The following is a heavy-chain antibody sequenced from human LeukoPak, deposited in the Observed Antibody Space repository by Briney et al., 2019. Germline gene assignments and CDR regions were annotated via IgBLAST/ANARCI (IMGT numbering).Heavy chain of an antibody. CDR2: ISGSGDST. Sequence: GGSLRPSCAASGFTFSSYAMSWVRQAPGKGLEWVSVISGSGDSTYYTESVKGRFTISRDNSKNTLFLQMNSLRAEDTAVYYCARDLVPGAFDIWGQGTMVTVSS. V-gene: IGHV3-23*01. J-gene: IGHJ3*02. D-gene: IGHD3-10*01. CDR1: GFTFSSYA. CDR3: ARDLVPGAFDI.